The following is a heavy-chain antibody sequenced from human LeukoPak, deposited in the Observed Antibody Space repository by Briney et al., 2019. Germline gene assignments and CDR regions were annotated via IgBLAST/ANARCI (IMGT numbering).Heavy chain of an antibody. D-gene: IGHD6-13*01. CDR1: GYTFTSYA. Sequence: ASVKVSCKASGYTFTSYAMNWVRQAPGQGLEWMGWINTNTGNPTYAQGFTGRFVFSLDTSVSTAYLQISSLKAEDTAVYYCARDRRPGYSSSWYFDYWGLGTLVTVSS. V-gene: IGHV7-4-1*02. CDR3: ARDRRPGYSSSWYFDY. CDR2: INTNTGNP. J-gene: IGHJ4*02.